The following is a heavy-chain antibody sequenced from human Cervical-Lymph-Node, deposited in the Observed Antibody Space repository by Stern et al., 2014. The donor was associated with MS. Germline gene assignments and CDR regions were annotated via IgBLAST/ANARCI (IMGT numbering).Heavy chain of an antibody. CDR2: IWYDGSNK. D-gene: IGHD6-13*01. CDR1: GFTFSSYG. J-gene: IGHJ6*02. Sequence: QLVQSGGGVVQPGRSLRLSCAASGFTFSSYGMHWVRQAPGKGLEWVAVIWYDGSNKYYAEYVKGRFHISRDNSKNTLYLQMNSLRAEDTAVYYCARSSSPSPYYYYGMDVWGQGTTVTVSS. V-gene: IGHV3-33*01. CDR3: ARSSSPSPYYYYGMDV.